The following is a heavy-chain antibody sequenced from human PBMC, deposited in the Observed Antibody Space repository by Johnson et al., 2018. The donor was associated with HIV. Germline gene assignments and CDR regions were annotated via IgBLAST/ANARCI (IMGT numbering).Heavy chain of an antibody. CDR1: GVTFSTYA. D-gene: IGHD5-18*01. Sequence: QVQLVESGGGGVQPGRSLRLSCVVSGVTFSTYAMHWVRQAPGKGLEWVAVMSYDGSNKYYADSVKGRFTMSRDNSKNTIYLQTNSLRREDTAVYYCARGKAWIQSWDDAFDIWGQGTVVTVSS. J-gene: IGHJ3*02. CDR2: MSYDGSNK. CDR3: ARGKAWIQSWDDAFDI. V-gene: IGHV3-30-3*01.